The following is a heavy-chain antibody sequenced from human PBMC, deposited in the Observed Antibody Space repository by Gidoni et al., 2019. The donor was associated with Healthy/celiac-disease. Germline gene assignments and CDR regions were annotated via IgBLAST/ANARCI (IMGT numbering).Heavy chain of an antibody. Sequence: QVQLVQSGAEVKKPGASVKVSCKASGYTFTSYGISWVRHAPGQGLEWMGWISAYNGNTTYAQKLQGRVTMSTDTSTSTAYMELRSLRSDDTAVYYCARGRPVGYDSSGYAPGAFDIWGQGTMVTVSS. J-gene: IGHJ3*02. CDR2: ISAYNGNT. CDR3: ARGRPVGYDSSGYAPGAFDI. CDR1: GYTFTSYG. V-gene: IGHV1-18*01. D-gene: IGHD3-22*01.